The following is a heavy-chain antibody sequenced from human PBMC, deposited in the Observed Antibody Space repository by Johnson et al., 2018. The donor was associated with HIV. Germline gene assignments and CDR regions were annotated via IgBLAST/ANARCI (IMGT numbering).Heavy chain of an antibody. D-gene: IGHD6-6*01. J-gene: IGHJ3*02. CDR3: ARERPAYSSSSSHAFDI. Sequence: QVQLVESGGGVVQPGRSLRLSCAASGFTFSSYAVHWVRQAPGKGLEWVAIISYDGSNKYYADSVKGRFTISRDNSKNTLYLQMGSLRAEDMAVYYCARERPAYSSSSSHAFDIWGQGTMVTVSS. V-gene: IGHV3-30*14. CDR1: GFTFSSYA. CDR2: ISYDGSNK.